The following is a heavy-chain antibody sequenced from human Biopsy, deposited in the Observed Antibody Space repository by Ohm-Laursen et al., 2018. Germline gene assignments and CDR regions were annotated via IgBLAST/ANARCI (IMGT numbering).Heavy chain of an antibody. Sequence: GTLSRTCSVYGGSLSGYYWNWIRQSPGKGLEWTGEINHRGFTSNNPSLKSRVTISVDTSKNQFSLKLGSVTAADTAVYYCAKNLAVSSYALDIWGQGTMVTVSS. CDR3: AKNLAVSSYALDI. CDR1: GGSLSGYY. J-gene: IGHJ3*02. CDR2: INHRGFT. D-gene: IGHD2/OR15-2a*01. V-gene: IGHV4-34*01.